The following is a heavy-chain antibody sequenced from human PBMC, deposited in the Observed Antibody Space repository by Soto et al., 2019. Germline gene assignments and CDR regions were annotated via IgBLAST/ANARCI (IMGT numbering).Heavy chain of an antibody. Sequence: QVQLVESGGGVVQPGRSLRLSCAASGFTFSSYAMHWVRQAPGKGLEWVAVISYDGSNKYYADSVKGRFTISRDNSKNTLYLQMNSLRAEDTAVYYCARGCRTSCYVHAFDIWGQGTMVTVSS. D-gene: IGHD2-2*01. CDR2: ISYDGSNK. J-gene: IGHJ3*02. V-gene: IGHV3-30-3*01. CDR1: GFTFSSYA. CDR3: ARGCRTSCYVHAFDI.